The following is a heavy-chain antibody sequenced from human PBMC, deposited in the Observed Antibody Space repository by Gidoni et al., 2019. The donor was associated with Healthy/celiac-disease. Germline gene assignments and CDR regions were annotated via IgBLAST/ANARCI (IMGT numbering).Heavy chain of an antibody. CDR3: ARGRGKGYCSGGSCYLPPYYFDY. D-gene: IGHD2-15*01. CDR1: GYTFTSYD. CDR2: MNPNSGNT. V-gene: IGHV1-8*01. Sequence: QVQLVQSGAEVKKPGASVKVSCKASGYTFTSYDINWVRQATGQWLEWMGWMNPNSGNTGYAQKFQGRVTMTRNTSISTAYMELSSLRSEDTAVYYCARGRGKGYCSGGSCYLPPYYFDYWGQGTLVTVSS. J-gene: IGHJ4*02.